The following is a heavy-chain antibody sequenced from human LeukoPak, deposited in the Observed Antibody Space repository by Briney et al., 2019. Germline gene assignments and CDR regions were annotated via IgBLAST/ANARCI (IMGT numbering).Heavy chain of an antibody. J-gene: IGHJ3*02. D-gene: IGHD3-22*01. CDR2: IYPGDSDT. CDR3: AGPRMGSSGSHDPFEI. Sequence: PGESLKISCKVSGYSFTNYWLGWVRQMPGKGLEWMGIIYPGDSDTRYSPSFQGQVTISADKSITTAYLQWSGLKASDTAIYYCAGPRMGSSGSHDPFEIWGPGTVVTVSS. V-gene: IGHV5-51*03. CDR1: GYSFTNYW.